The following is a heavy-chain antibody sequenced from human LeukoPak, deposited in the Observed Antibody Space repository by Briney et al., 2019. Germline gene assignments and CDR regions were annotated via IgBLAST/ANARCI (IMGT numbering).Heavy chain of an antibody. D-gene: IGHD6-19*01. CDR3: ARGIVVAACYFDY. J-gene: IGHJ4*02. Sequence: PSETLSLTCTVSGGSISSSSYYWGWIRQPPGKGLEWIGSIYYSGSTYYNPSLKSRVTISVDTSKNQFSLKLSSVTAADTAVYYCARGIVVAACYFDYWGQGTLVTVSS. CDR2: IYYSGST. CDR1: GGSISSSSYY. V-gene: IGHV4-39*07.